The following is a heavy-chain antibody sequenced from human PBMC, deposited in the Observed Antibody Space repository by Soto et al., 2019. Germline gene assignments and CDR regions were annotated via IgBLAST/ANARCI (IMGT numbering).Heavy chain of an antibody. CDR1: GGTFSSYA. J-gene: IGHJ6*02. CDR2: IIPIFGTA. V-gene: IGHV1-69*13. Sequence: GPSVKVSCKASGGTFSSYAISWVRQAPGQGLEWMGGIIPIFGTANYAQKFQGRVTITADESTSTAYMELSSLRSEDTAVYYCASGPLYDFWSGYSDRYYYGMDVWGQGTTVTVSS. CDR3: ASGPLYDFWSGYSDRYYYGMDV. D-gene: IGHD3-3*01.